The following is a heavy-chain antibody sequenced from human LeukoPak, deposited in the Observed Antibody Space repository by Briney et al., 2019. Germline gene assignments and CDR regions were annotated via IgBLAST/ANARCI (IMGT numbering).Heavy chain of an antibody. Sequence: PGRSLRLSCAASGFTFSSYAMHWVRQAPGKGLEWVAVISYDGSNKYYADSVKGRFTISRDNSKNMVFLQMNSLTSEDTAVYYCARTRQQWQVLDYWGQGTLVTVSS. J-gene: IGHJ4*02. D-gene: IGHD6-19*01. V-gene: IGHV3-30-3*01. CDR3: ARTRQQWQVLDY. CDR2: ISYDGSNK. CDR1: GFTFSSYA.